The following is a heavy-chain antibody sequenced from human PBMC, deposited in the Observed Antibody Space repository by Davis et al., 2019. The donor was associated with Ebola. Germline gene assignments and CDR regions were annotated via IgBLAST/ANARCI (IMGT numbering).Heavy chain of an antibody. CDR1: GYTFTSYY. Sequence: ASVKVSCKASGYTFTSYYMHWVRQAPGQGLEWMGIINPSGGSTSYAQKFQGRVTMTRDTSTSTVYMELSSLRSEDTAVYYCARAIISAAASGGWDYWGQGTLVTVSS. V-gene: IGHV1-46*01. J-gene: IGHJ4*02. CDR2: INPSGGST. D-gene: IGHD6-13*01. CDR3: ARAIISAAASGGWDY.